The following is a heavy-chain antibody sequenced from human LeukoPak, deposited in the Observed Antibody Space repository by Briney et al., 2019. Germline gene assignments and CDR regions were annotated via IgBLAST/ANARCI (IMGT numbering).Heavy chain of an antibody. CDR3: AKVSPENCYDSSGYYLGAFDI. CDR2: ISWNSGSI. V-gene: IGHV3-9*01. CDR1: GFTFDDYA. Sequence: GGSLRLSCAASGFTFDDYAMHWVRQAPGKGLEWVSGISWNSGSIGYADSVKGRFTISRDNAKNSLYLQMNSLRAEDTALYYCAKVSPENCYDSSGYYLGAFDIWGQGTMVTVSS. J-gene: IGHJ3*02. D-gene: IGHD3-22*01.